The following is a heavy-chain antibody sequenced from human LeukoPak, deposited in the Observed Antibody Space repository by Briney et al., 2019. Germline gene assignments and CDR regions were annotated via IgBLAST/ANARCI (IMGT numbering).Heavy chain of an antibody. J-gene: IGHJ6*04. CDR2: MSPNSGNT. CDR3: ARAKFYCSSTREDCHYYGMDV. CDR1: GYTFTSYD. V-gene: IGHV1-8*01. D-gene: IGHD2-2*01. Sequence: ASVTVSCKASGYTFTSYDINWVRQATGQGIEWMGWMSPNSGNTGYARKFQGRVTMTRNISISTAYMELSSLRSEDTAVYYCARAKFYCSSTREDCHYYGMDVWGKGTTVTVSS.